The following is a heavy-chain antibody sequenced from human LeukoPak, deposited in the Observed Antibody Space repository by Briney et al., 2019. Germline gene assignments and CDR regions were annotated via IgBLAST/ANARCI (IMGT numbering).Heavy chain of an antibody. V-gene: IGHV3-23*01. Sequence: GGSPRLSCAASGFTFSSYAMSWVRQAPGKGLEWVSAISGSGGSTYYADSVKGRFTISRDNSKNTLYLQMNSLRAEDTAVYYCAKKPIAPIWFGSYYFDYWGQGTLVTVSS. CDR2: ISGSGGST. CDR3: AKKPIAPIWFGSYYFDY. J-gene: IGHJ4*02. CDR1: GFTFSSYA. D-gene: IGHD3-10*01.